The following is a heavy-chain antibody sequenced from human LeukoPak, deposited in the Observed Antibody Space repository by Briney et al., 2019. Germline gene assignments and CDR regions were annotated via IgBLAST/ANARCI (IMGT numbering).Heavy chain of an antibody. CDR2: INTDGGST. Sequence: GGSLRLSCAASGFTFSSYWMHWVRQAPGKGLVWVSRINTDGGSTNYADSVKDRFTISRDNAKNTLYLQMNSLRAEDTALYYCVRPTIDGYEFDYWGQGTLVTVSS. CDR3: VRPTIDGYEFDY. J-gene: IGHJ4*02. CDR1: GFTFSSYW. D-gene: IGHD5-24*01. V-gene: IGHV3-74*01.